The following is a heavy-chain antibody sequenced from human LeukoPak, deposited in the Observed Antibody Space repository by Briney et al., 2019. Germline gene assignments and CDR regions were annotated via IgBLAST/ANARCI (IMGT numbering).Heavy chain of an antibody. V-gene: IGHV3-33*08. CDR1: GFTYSHYG. CDR3: ARGAERGFDYSNSLKY. D-gene: IGHD4-11*01. Sequence: GGSLRLSCAASGFTYSHYGMHWVRQAPGKGLECVAVIWSDGTGKYYSDAVKGRFTISRDNSGNTLDLQMDSLRGDDTAVYYCARGAERGFDYSNSLKYWGRGTLVTVSS. J-gene: IGHJ4*02. CDR2: IWSDGTGK.